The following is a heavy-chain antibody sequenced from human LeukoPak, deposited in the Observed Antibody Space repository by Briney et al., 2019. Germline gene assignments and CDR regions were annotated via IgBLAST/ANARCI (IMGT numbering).Heavy chain of an antibody. D-gene: IGHD6-19*01. V-gene: IGHV4-34*01. J-gene: IGHJ6*02. Sequence: SETLSLTCAVYGGSFSGYYWSWIRQPPGKGLEWIGEINHSGSTNYNPSLKSRVTISVDTSKNQFSLKLSSVTAADTAVYYCARGGRVAVAANYYYGMDVWGQGTTVTVSS. CDR1: GGSFSGYY. CDR3: ARGGRVAVAANYYYGMDV. CDR2: INHSGST.